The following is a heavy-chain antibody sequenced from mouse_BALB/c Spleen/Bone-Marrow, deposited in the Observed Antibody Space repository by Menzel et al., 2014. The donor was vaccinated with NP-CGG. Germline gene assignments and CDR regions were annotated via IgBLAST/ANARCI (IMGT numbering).Heavy chain of an antibody. V-gene: IGHV1-69*01. CDR3: ARDYYGRGWYFDV. J-gene: IGHJ1*01. CDR2: IDTSDSYT. Sequence: VKLMESGAELVMPGASVKMSCKASGYTFTDYWMHWVKQRPGQGLEWIGAIDTSDSYTSYNQKFKGKTTLTVDESSSTAYMQLSGLTSEDSAVYYCARDYYGRGWYFDVWGAGTTVTVSS. CDR1: GYTFTDYW. D-gene: IGHD1-1*01.